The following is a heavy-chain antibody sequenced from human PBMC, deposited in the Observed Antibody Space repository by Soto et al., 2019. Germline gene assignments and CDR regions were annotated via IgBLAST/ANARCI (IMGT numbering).Heavy chain of an antibody. J-gene: IGHJ6*02. CDR3: VRGLKNYYAMVV. D-gene: IGHD3-10*01. CDR1: GFTFNAYW. CDR2: LNSDGSIK. Sequence: EVQLVESGGGLVQPGGSLRLSCAASGFTFNAYWMHWVRQPPGKGLVWVSRLNSDGSIKNYGDSMKGRITISRDNADKTVYLQINSLRDEDTAVYYCVRGLKNYYAMVVWGQGTTVTVSS. V-gene: IGHV3-74*01.